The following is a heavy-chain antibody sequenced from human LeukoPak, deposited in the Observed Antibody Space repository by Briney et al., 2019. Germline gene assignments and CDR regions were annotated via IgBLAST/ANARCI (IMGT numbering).Heavy chain of an antibody. CDR3: ARVPERSLYYYMDV. CDR2: ISAYNGNT. CDR1: GYTFTSYG. J-gene: IGHJ6*03. Sequence: GASVKVSCKASGYTFTSYGISWVRQAPGQGLEWMGWISAYNGNTNYAQKLQGRVTMTTDTSTSTAYMELRSLRSDDTAVYYCARVPERSLYYYMDVWGKGTTVTVSS. V-gene: IGHV1-18*01.